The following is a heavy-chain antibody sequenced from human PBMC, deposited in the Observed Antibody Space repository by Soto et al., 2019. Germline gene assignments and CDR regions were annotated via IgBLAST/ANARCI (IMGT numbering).Heavy chain of an antibody. D-gene: IGHD2-8*02. Sequence: ASVKVSCKALGYSFSTHAMHWVRQAPGQRLEWMGWINSGNGDTKYSQTFQNRVTITRDISASTAYMELSSLRSEDTAVYYCVRDQRVLTHKKNYYYGMDIWGQGTTVTVPS. CDR1: GYSFSTHA. V-gene: IGHV1-3*01. CDR2: INSGNGDT. CDR3: VRDQRVLTHKKNYYYGMDI. J-gene: IGHJ6*02.